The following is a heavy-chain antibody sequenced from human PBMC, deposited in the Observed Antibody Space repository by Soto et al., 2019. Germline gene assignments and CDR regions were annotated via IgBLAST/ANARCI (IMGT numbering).Heavy chain of an antibody. CDR2: IYYSGST. J-gene: IGHJ3*02. CDR1: GGSISSYY. D-gene: IGHD3-16*01. Sequence: ASETLSLTCTVSGGSISSYYWSWIRQPPGKGLEWIGYIYYSGSTNYNPSLKSRVTISVDTSKNQFSLKLSSVTAADTAVYYCARGDPGDTYAFDIWGQGTMVTVSS. CDR3: ARGDPGDTYAFDI. V-gene: IGHV4-59*01.